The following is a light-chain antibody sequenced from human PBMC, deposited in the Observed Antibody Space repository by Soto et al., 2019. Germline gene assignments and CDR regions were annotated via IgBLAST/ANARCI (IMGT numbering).Light chain of an antibody. J-gene: IGLJ1*01. CDR2: EVS. CDR3: SSYTSSSLDYV. CDR1: ISAVDGYNY. Sequence: QSALTQPASVSGSPGQSITISCTGTISAVDGYNYVSWYQQHPGKAPKLMIYEVSNLPSGVSNRFAGSKSGNTASLTISGLQAEDEADYSCSSYTSSSLDYVFGTWNKVTVL. V-gene: IGLV2-14*01.